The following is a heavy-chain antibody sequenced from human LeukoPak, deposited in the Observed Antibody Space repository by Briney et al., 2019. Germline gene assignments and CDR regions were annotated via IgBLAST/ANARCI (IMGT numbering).Heavy chain of an antibody. D-gene: IGHD2-8*01. V-gene: IGHV3-23*01. CDR2: ISGSGGST. CDR1: GFTLSSYA. CDR3: ARDLGYCTNGVCHTRFDY. J-gene: IGHJ4*02. Sequence: GGSLRLSCAASGFTLSSYAMNWVRQAPGKGLEWVSGISGSGGSTYYADSVKGRFTISRDNSKNTLYLQMNSLRAEDTAVYYCARDLGYCTNGVCHTRFDYWGQGTLVAVSS.